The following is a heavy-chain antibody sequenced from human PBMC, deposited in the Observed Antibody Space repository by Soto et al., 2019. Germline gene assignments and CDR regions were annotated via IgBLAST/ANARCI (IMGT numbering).Heavy chain of an antibody. V-gene: IGHV3-11*01. CDR3: ARGCSGGSCYFREYANYYYYGMDV. J-gene: IGHJ6*02. CDR2: ISSSGSTI. CDR1: GFTFSDYY. D-gene: IGHD2-15*01. Sequence: LRLSCAASGFTFSDYYMSWIRQAPGKGLEWVSYISSSGSTIYYADSVKGRFTISRDNAKNSLCLQMNSLRAEDTAVYYCARGCSGGSCYFREYANYYYYGMDVWGQGTTVTVSS.